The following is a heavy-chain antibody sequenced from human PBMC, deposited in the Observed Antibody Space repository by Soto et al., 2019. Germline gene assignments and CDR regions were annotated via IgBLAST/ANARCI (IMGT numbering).Heavy chain of an antibody. J-gene: IGHJ6*04. CDR2: ISYDGSNK. CDR1: GFTFSSYG. CDR3: AKARGYGRDYYYSYGMDV. V-gene: IGHV3-30*18. D-gene: IGHD4-17*01. Sequence: GGSLRLSCAASGFTFSSYGMHWVRQAPGKGLEWVAVISYDGSNKYYADSVKGRFTISRDNSKNTLYLQMNSLRAEDTAVYYCAKARGYGRDYYYSYGMDVWGKGPTVTVSS.